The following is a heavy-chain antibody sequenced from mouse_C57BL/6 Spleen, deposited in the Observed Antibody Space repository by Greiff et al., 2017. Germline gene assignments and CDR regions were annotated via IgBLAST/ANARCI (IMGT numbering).Heavy chain of an antibody. D-gene: IGHD1-1*01. V-gene: IGHV1-26*01. CDR1: GYTFTDYY. Sequence: EVQLQQSGPELVKPGASVKISCKASGYTFTDYYMNWVKQSHGKSLEWIGDINPNNGGTSYNQKFKGKATLTVDKSSSTAYMALRSLTSEDSAVYYCARDLGHYYGSSYPYYFDYWGQGTTLTVSS. J-gene: IGHJ2*01. CDR2: INPNNGGT. CDR3: ARDLGHYYGSSYPYYFDY.